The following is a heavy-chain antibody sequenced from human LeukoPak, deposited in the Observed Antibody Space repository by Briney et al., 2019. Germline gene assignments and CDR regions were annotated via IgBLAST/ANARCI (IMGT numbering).Heavy chain of an antibody. CDR1: GFSFSSYW. CDR3: ARVEVGGDCSKFDY. V-gene: IGHV3-74*01. Sequence: GGSLRLSCAASGFSFSSYWLHWVRQAPGKGLVWVSRINEDAKTINYADSVKGRFTISRDNAKNTVSLQMNSLRAEDTAVYYCARVEVGGDCSKFDYWGQGTLVTVSS. CDR2: INEDAKTI. J-gene: IGHJ4*02. D-gene: IGHD2-21*02.